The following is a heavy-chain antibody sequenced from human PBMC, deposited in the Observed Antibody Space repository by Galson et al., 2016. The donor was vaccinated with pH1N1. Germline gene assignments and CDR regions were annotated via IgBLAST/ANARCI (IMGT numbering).Heavy chain of an antibody. Sequence: SVKVSCKASGGTFISHVISWVRQAPGQGLEWMGGIIPIMDMADYAQKFQGRVTITVDKSTRTAYMDLSSLRSEDTAVYYCARHETLTGGSCYFFDYWGQGTLVSVSS. V-gene: IGHV1-69*10. D-gene: IGHD2-15*01. J-gene: IGHJ4*02. CDR1: GGTFISHV. CDR2: IIPIMDMA. CDR3: ARHETLTGGSCYFFDY.